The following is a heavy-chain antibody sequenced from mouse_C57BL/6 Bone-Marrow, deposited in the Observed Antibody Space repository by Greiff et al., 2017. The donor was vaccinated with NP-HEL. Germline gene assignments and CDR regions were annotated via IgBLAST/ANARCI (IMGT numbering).Heavy chain of an antibody. D-gene: IGHD1-1*01. CDR3: ARGDYYGSSYAMDY. Sequence: QVQLQQPGAELVKPGASVKMSYKASGYTFTSYWITWVKQRPGQGLEWIGDIYPGSGSTNYNEKFKSKATLTVDTSSSTAYMQLSSLTSEDSAVYYCARGDYYGSSYAMDYWGQGTSVTVSS. CDR1: GYTFTSYW. CDR2: IYPGSGST. J-gene: IGHJ4*01. V-gene: IGHV1-55*01.